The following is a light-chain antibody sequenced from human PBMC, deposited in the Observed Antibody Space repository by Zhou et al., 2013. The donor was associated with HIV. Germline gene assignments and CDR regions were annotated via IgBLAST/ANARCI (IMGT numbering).Light chain of an antibody. Sequence: DIQMTQSPSSLSASVGDRVTISCRASQGISNYLAWYQQKPGKVPKLLIYAASTLQSGVPSRFRGSGSGTDFTLTISSLQPEDVATYYCQKYNSAPFTFGLGLKWISN. CDR3: QKYNSAPFT. CDR1: QGISNY. J-gene: IGKJ3*01. CDR2: AAS. V-gene: IGKV1-27*01.